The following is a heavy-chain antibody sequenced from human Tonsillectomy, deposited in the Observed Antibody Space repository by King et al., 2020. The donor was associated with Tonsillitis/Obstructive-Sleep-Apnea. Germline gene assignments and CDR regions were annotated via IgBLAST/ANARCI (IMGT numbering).Heavy chain of an antibody. CDR2: IDWDDDK. V-gene: IGHV2-70*01. CDR3: ARIRAGGSSWYDAFDI. CDR1: GFSLSTSGMC. Sequence: VTLQESGPALVKPPQTLTLTCTFSGFSLSTSGMCVSWIRQPPGKALEWLALIDWDDDKYYSTSLKTRLTISKDTSKNQVVLTMTNMDPVDTATYYCARIRAGGSSWYDAFDIWGQGTMVTVSS. D-gene: IGHD6-13*01. J-gene: IGHJ3*02.